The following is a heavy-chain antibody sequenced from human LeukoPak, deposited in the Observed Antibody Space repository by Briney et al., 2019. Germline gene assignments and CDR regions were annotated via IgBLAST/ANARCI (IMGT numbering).Heavy chain of an antibody. J-gene: IGHJ4*02. Sequence: GGSLRLSCAASGFTFSSYAMSWVRQAPGTGLEWVSGISRYGGNIYYAESVKGRFAISRDNSKNTLYLQMNSLRAEDTAVYYCATVGELLWFGESPSNFDYWGQGTLVTVSS. V-gene: IGHV3-23*01. D-gene: IGHD3-10*01. CDR3: ATVGELLWFGESPSNFDY. CDR1: GFTFSSYA. CDR2: ISRYGGNI.